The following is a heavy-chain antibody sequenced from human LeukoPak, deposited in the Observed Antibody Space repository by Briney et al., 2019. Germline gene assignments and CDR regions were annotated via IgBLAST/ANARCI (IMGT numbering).Heavy chain of an antibody. Sequence: GGSLRLSYATSGFTFSSNWMSWVRQAPGRGLDWVANIKPDGSAEYYAASVKGRFTISRDNSKSTLCLQMNNLRAEDTAVYYCAKQLVYCSDGSCYFPYWGQGTLVTVSS. J-gene: IGHJ4*02. CDR3: AKQLVYCSDGSCYFPY. CDR1: GFTFSSNW. V-gene: IGHV3-7*03. D-gene: IGHD2-15*01. CDR2: IKPDGSAE.